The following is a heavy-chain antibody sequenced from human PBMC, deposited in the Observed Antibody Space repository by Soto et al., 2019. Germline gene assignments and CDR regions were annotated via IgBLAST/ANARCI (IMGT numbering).Heavy chain of an antibody. J-gene: IGHJ4*02. D-gene: IGHD4-17*01. CDR3: ARQDHDYGDFFDY. CDR1: GGSISSSSYY. Sequence: ETLSLTCTVSGGSISSSSYYWGWIRQPPGKGLEWIGSIYYSGSTYYNPSLKSRVTISVDTSKNQFSLKLSSVTAADTAVYYCARQDHDYGDFFDYWGQGTLVTVSS. CDR2: IYYSGST. V-gene: IGHV4-39*01.